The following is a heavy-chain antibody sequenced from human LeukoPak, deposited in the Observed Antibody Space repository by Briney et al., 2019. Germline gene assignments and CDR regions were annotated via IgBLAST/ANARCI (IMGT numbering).Heavy chain of an antibody. CDR1: GGSFSGYY. CDR3: ARVGEAVVVPAATRQVRYFDY. CDR2: INHSGST. J-gene: IGHJ4*02. D-gene: IGHD2-2*01. V-gene: IGHV4-34*01. Sequence: SETLSLTCAVYGGSFSGYYWSWIRQPPGKGLEWIGEINHSGSTNYNPPLKNRVTISVDTSKNQFSLKLSSVTAADTAVYYCARVGEAVVVPAATRQVRYFDYWGQGTLVTVSS.